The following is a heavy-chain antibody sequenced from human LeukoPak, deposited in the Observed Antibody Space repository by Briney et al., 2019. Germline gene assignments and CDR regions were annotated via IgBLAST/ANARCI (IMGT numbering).Heavy chain of an antibody. J-gene: IGHJ4*02. Sequence: GGSLRLSCAASGFTFSSYAMSWVRQAPGKGLEWVSAISGSGGSTYYADSVKGRFTISRDNSKNTLYLQMNSLRAEDTAVYYCAKVRNSYCSGGSCYLEPIFDYWGQGTLVTVSS. CDR3: AKVRNSYCSGGSCYLEPIFDY. CDR2: ISGSGGST. V-gene: IGHV3-23*01. D-gene: IGHD2-15*01. CDR1: GFTFSSYA.